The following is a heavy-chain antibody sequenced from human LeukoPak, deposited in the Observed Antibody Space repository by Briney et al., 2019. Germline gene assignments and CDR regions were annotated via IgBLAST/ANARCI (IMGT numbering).Heavy chain of an antibody. Sequence: ASVKVSCKASGYTFTGYFMHWVRQAPGQGLEWMGWINPNSGGTNYAQKFQGRVTMTRDTSISTAYMGLSSLRSDDTAVYYCAREVLAKNYGMDVWGQGTTVTVSS. CDR3: AREVLAKNYGMDV. CDR2: INPNSGGT. CDR1: GYTFTGYF. D-gene: IGHD2-8*02. V-gene: IGHV1-2*02. J-gene: IGHJ6*02.